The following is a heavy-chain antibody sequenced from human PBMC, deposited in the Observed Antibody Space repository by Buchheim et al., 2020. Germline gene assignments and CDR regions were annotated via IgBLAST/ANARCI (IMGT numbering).Heavy chain of an antibody. Sequence: QVQLVQSGAEVKKPGSSVKVSCKTSGGTFSTYAVSWVRQAPGRGLEWMAGIIPISDTTKYAPKFQGRVTITADESTRTVYMGLGSLRSEDTAVYYCVRDTSYYSTDVLGQGT. CDR2: IIPISDTT. J-gene: IGHJ6*02. CDR3: VRDTSYYSTDV. CDR1: GGTFSTYA. V-gene: IGHV1-69*01. D-gene: IGHD3-10*01.